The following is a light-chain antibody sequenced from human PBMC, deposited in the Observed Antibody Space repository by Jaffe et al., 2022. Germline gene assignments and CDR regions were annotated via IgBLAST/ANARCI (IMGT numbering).Light chain of an antibody. CDR2: AAS. V-gene: IGKV1-27*01. J-gene: IGKJ4*01. CDR3: QKYHGAPPLT. CDR1: QGITNY. Sequence: DIQMTQSPSSLSASVGDRVTITCRASQGITNYLAWYQQKPGKVPKLLIYAASTLQSGVPSRFSGSGFGTDFTLTISSLQPEDVATYYCQKYHGAPPLTFGGGTKVEIK.